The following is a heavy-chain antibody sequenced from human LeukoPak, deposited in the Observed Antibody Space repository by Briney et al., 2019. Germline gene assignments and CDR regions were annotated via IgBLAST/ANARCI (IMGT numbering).Heavy chain of an antibody. V-gene: IGHV1-2*02. CDR3: AKDLSRELLWFGELPYYPDAFDI. CDR2: INPNSGGT. CDR1: RYTFTGYY. D-gene: IGHD3-10*01. J-gene: IGHJ3*02. Sequence: ASVKVSCKASRYTFTGYYMHWVRQAPGQGLEWMGWINPNSGGTNYAQKFQGRVTMTRDTTISTAYMELSRLRSDDTAVYYCAKDLSRELLWFGELPYYPDAFDIWGQGTMVTVSS.